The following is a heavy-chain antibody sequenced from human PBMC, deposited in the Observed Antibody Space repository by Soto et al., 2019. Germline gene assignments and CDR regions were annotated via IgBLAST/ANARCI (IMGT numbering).Heavy chain of an antibody. CDR1: GFTFSSYD. D-gene: IGHD3-3*01. CDR3: AKDSENYDFWSGYLYGMDV. J-gene: IGHJ6*02. Sequence: GGSLRLSCAASGFTFSSYDMHWVRQATGKGLEWVSAIGTAGDTYYPGSVKGRFTISRDNSKNTLYLQTNSLRAEDTAVYYCAKDSENYDFWSGYLYGMDVWGQGTTVTVSS. CDR2: IGTAGDT. V-gene: IGHV3-13*01.